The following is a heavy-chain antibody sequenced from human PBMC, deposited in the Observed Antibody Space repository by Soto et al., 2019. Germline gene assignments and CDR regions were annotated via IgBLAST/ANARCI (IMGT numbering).Heavy chain of an antibody. V-gene: IGHV4-39*01. CDR1: GGSISSSSYY. J-gene: IGHJ5*02. D-gene: IGHD3-9*01. Sequence: SETLSLTCTVSGGSISSSSYYWGWIRQPPGKGLEWIGSIYYSGSTYYNPSLKSRVTISVDTSKNQFSLKLSSVTAADTAVYYCARPPPPWLPHTESSWFDPWGQGTLVTVSS. CDR3: ARPPPPWLPHTESSWFDP. CDR2: IYYSGST.